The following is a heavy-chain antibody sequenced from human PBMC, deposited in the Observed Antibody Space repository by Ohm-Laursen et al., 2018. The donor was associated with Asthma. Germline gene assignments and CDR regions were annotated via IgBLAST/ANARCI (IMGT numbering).Heavy chain of an antibody. V-gene: IGHV3-23*01. CDR3: ARGLRFLEWLHNWFDP. D-gene: IGHD3-3*01. Sequence: GSLRLSCAASGFTFSRYAMSWVRQAPGKGLKWVSAVTGDGANTYYADSVKGRFTISRDNSRDTLYLQMNSLRAEDTAVYYCARGLRFLEWLHNWFDPWGQGTLVTVSS. J-gene: IGHJ5*02. CDR1: GFTFSRYA. CDR2: VTGDGANT.